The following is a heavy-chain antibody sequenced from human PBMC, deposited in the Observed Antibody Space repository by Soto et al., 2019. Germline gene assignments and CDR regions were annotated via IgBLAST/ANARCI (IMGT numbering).Heavy chain of an antibody. D-gene: IGHD6-6*01. CDR1: GYTFTSYA. Sequence: ASVKVSCKASGYTFTSYAMHWVHQAPGQRLEWMGWINAGNGNTKYSQKFQGRVTITRDTSASTAYMELSSLRSEDTAVYYCARCRSSPDYYYYYGMDVWGQGTTVTVSS. J-gene: IGHJ6*02. V-gene: IGHV1-3*01. CDR2: INAGNGNT. CDR3: ARCRSSPDYYYYYGMDV.